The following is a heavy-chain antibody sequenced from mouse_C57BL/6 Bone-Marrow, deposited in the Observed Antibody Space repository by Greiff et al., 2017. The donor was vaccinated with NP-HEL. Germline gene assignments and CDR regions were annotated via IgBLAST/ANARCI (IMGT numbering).Heavy chain of an antibody. CDR3: TRDRKVTTLWYFDV. J-gene: IGHJ1*03. V-gene: IGHV5-9-1*02. CDR2: ISSGGDYI. CDR1: GFTFSSYA. Sequence: EVKLMESGEGLVKPGGSLKLSCAASGFTFSSYAMSWVRQTPETRLEWVAYISSGGDYIYYADTVKGRFTISRDNARNTLYLQMSSLKSEDTAMYYCTRDRKVTTLWYFDVWGTGTTVTVSS. D-gene: IGHD2-2*01.